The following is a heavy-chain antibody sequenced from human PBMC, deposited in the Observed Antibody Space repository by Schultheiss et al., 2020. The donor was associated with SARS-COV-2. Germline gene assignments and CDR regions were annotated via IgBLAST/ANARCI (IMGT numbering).Heavy chain of an antibody. CDR1: GFTFSSYG. CDR3: VKDQEVDY. Sequence: GGSLRLSCAASGFTFSSYGMHWVRQAPGKGLEWVAVISYDGSNKYYADSVKGRFTISRDNSKNTLHLQMSSLRAEDTAVYYCVKDQEVDYWGQGTLVTVSS. V-gene: IGHV3-30*18. J-gene: IGHJ4*02. CDR2: ISYDGSNK.